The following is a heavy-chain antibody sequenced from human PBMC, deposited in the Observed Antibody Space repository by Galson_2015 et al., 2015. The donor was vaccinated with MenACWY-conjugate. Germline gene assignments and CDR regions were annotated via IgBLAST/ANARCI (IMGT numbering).Heavy chain of an antibody. D-gene: IGHD3-10*01. Sequence: SVKVSCKAAGYTFTLYAMHWVRQAPGQRLEWMGWINAGNGNTKYAQKFQDRVTISADESTRTVFMGLSRLTSEDTAIYYCARDRTYYYGSGNYRGNHNYWGQGTLVTVSS. V-gene: IGHV1-3*01. CDR1: GYTFTLYA. J-gene: IGHJ4*02. CDR2: INAGNGNT. CDR3: ARDRTYYYGSGNYRGNHNY.